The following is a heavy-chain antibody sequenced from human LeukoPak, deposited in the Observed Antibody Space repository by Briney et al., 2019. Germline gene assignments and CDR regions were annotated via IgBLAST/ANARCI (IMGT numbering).Heavy chain of an antibody. CDR2: FDPEDGET. CDR1: GYTXTELS. J-gene: IGHJ4*02. CDR3: ATDTWGGFRYDY. D-gene: IGHD3-10*01. Sequence: GASVKVSCKVSGYTXTELSMHWVRQAPGKGLEWMVGFDPEDGETIYAQKFQGRVTMTEDTSTDTAYMELSSLRSEDTAVYYCATDTWGGFRYDYWGQGTLVTVSS. V-gene: IGHV1-24*01.